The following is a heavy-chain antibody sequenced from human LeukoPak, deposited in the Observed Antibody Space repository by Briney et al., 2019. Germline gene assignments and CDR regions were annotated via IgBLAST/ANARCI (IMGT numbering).Heavy chain of an antibody. V-gene: IGHV4-34*01. D-gene: IGHD3-3*01. CDR3: ARGDQDTYYDFWSGYYIARVTYYFDY. Sequence: NPSETLSLTCAVYGGSFSGYYWSWIRQPPGKGLEWIGEINHGGSTNYNPSLKGRVTISVDTSKNQFSLKLSSVTAADTAVYYCARGDQDTYYDFWSGYYIARVTYYFDYWGQGTLVTVSS. CDR2: INHGGST. J-gene: IGHJ4*02. CDR1: GGSFSGYY.